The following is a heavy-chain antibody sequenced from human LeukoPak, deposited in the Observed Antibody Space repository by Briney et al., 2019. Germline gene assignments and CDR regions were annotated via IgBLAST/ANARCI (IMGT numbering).Heavy chain of an antibody. V-gene: IGHV4-39*01. CDR2: IYYSGST. CDR1: GASISGSGYY. J-gene: IGHJ4*02. Sequence: SETLSLTCAVSGASISGSGYYLGWIRQPPGKGLEWIGSIYYSGSTYYNPSLKSRVTISVDTSKNQFSLKLSSVTAADTAVYYCATSRGYNSGYRALELPPSPIDWGQGTLVTVSS. CDR3: ATSRGYNSGYRALELPPSPID. D-gene: IGHD5-18*01.